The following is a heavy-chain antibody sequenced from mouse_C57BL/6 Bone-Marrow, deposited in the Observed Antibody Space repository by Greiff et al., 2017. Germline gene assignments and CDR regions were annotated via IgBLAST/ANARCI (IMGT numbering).Heavy chain of an antibody. D-gene: IGHD5-1*01. V-gene: IGHV5-4*01. J-gene: IGHJ2*01. CDR3: ARDQYQDYFDY. Sequence: EVNLVESGGGLVKPGGSLKLSCAASGFTFSSYAMSWVRQTPEKRLEWVATISDGGSYTYYPDNVKGRFTISRDNAKNNLYLQMSHLKSEDTAMYYCARDQYQDYFDYWGQGTTLTVSS. CDR2: ISDGGSYT. CDR1: GFTFSSYA.